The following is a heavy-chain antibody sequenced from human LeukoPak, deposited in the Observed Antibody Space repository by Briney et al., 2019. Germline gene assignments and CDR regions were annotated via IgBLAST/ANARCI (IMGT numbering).Heavy chain of an antibody. D-gene: IGHD3-22*01. CDR2: INHSGST. V-gene: IGHV4-34*01. J-gene: IGHJ6*03. CDR3: ARGVWAAMIVVNTHYYYYMDV. CDR1: GFTFSYYS. Sequence: GSLRLSCAASGFTFSYYSMNWVRQPPGKGLEWIGEINHSGSTNYNPSLKSRVTISVDTSKNQFSLKLSSVTAADTAVYYCARGVWAAMIVVNTHYYYYMDVWGKGTTVTVSS.